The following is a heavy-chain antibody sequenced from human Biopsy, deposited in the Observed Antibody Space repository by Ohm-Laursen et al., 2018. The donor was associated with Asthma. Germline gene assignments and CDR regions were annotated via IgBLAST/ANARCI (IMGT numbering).Heavy chain of an antibody. CDR2: IHCSGST. Sequence: PSETLSLTCTVSGVSIRSYYWTWIRQPPGKGLEWIGNIHCSGSTYSNPSLKSRVTISVDTSKKQISLRLSSVIAADTAVYYCAGFCSGGSCPDHWGQGTLVTVSS. CDR3: AGFCSGGSCPDH. D-gene: IGHD2-15*01. J-gene: IGHJ4*02. V-gene: IGHV4-59*01. CDR1: GVSIRSYY.